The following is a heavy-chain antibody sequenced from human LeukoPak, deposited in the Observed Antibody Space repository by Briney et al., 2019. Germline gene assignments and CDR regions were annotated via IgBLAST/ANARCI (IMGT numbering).Heavy chain of an antibody. CDR1: GGSFSGYY. Sequence: SETLSLTCAVYGGSFSGYYWSWIRQPPGKGLEWIGEINHSGSTNYNPSLKSRVTISVDTSKNQSSLKLSSVTAADTAVYYCARSRLHLNWFDPWGQGTLVTVSS. CDR2: INHSGST. D-gene: IGHD2-21*02. J-gene: IGHJ5*02. CDR3: ARSRLHLNWFDP. V-gene: IGHV4-34*01.